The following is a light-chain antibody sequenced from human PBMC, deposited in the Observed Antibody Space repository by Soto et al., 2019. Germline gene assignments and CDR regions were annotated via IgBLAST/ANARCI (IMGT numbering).Light chain of an antibody. Sequence: ETVLTQSPATLSLSPGETATLSCRASQSVDIYLSWYHQKPGQAPRLLILDASNRATGSPARFSGRRSGTDDSLIISSLEHADFAVYYCQQRKYWPPLTLGQGTRLEI. CDR3: QQRKYWPPLT. V-gene: IGKV3-11*01. J-gene: IGKJ2*01. CDR1: QSVDIY. CDR2: DAS.